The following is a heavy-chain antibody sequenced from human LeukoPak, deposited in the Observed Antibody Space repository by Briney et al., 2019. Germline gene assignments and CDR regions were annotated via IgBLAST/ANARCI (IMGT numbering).Heavy chain of an antibody. V-gene: IGHV3-23*01. CDR3: AKNRYYFDY. CDR2: ISGSGGST. CDR1: GLTFSSYA. Sequence: GASLRLSCAASGLTFSSYAMSCVRQTPGKGLEWVSAISGSGGSTYYADSVKGRFTISRDNSKNTLYLQMNSLRAEDTAVYYRAKNRYYFDYWGQGTLVTVSS. J-gene: IGHJ4*02.